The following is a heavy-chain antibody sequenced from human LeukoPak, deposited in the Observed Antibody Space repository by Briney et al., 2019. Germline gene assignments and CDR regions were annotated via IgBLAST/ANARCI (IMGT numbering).Heavy chain of an antibody. V-gene: IGHV1-8*01. Sequence: KPGASVTVSCKASGYTSTSYDINWVRQATGQGLEWMGWMNPNSGNTVYAQKFQGRVTMTRNTSISTAYMELSSLRSEDTAVYYCARLYGDYWYFDLWGRGTLVTVSS. CDR1: GYTSTSYD. CDR3: ARLYGDYWYFDL. J-gene: IGHJ2*01. D-gene: IGHD4-17*01. CDR2: MNPNSGNT.